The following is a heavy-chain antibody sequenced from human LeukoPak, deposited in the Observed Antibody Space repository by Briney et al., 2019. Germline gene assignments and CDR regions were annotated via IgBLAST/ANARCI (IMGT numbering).Heavy chain of an antibody. CDR3: ARDRPNSSGWYLGYYYYYYGMDV. CDR1: GFTFSSYA. V-gene: IGHV3-30*04. D-gene: IGHD6-19*01. CDR2: ISYDGSNK. J-gene: IGHJ6*02. Sequence: GGSLRLSCAASGFTFSSYAMHWVRQAPGKGLEWVAVISYDGSNKYYADSVKGRFTISRDNSRNTLYLQMNSLRAEDTAVYYCARDRPNSSGWYLGYYYYYYGMDVWGQGTTVTVSS.